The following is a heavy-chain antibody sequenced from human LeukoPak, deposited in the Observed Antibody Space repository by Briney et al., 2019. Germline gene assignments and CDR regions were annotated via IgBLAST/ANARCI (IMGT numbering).Heavy chain of an antibody. Sequence: SETLSLTCTVSGASTASHYWTWLRQPPGKELEWIAYMFDTVSTKSNPSLKSRLILSVDTSKKQLSLRLSSVTAADTAVYYCATIKRGSTYGYFDFWGQGIKVTVSS. CDR1: GASTASHY. CDR2: MFDTVST. J-gene: IGHJ4*02. V-gene: IGHV4-59*11. D-gene: IGHD5-18*01. CDR3: ATIKRGSTYGYFDF.